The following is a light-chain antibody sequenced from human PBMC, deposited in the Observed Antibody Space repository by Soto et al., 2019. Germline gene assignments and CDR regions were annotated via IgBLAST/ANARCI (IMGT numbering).Light chain of an antibody. J-gene: IGKJ2*01. V-gene: IGKV3-15*01. CDR2: GAS. CDR1: QSVSSN. Sequence: EIVMTQSPATLSVSPGERVTLSCRASQSVSSNLAWYQQKPGQAPRLLIYGASTRATGIPARFSGSGSGTEFTLAISILQSEDFAVYYCEQYNNWPPYTFGQGTKLELK. CDR3: EQYNNWPPYT.